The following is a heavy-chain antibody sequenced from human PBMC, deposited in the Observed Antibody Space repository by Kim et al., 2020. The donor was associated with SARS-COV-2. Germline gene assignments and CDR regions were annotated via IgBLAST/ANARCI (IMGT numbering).Heavy chain of an antibody. CDR3: ARRGMVRGVIVFDY. V-gene: IGHV1-3*01. Sequence: ASVKVSCKASGYTFTSYAMHWVRQAPGQRLEWMGWINAGNGNTKYSQKFQGRVTITRDTSASTAYMELSSLRSEDTAVYYCARRGMVRGVIVFDYWGQGTLVTVSS. D-gene: IGHD3-10*01. CDR1: GYTFTSYA. J-gene: IGHJ4*02. CDR2: INAGNGNT.